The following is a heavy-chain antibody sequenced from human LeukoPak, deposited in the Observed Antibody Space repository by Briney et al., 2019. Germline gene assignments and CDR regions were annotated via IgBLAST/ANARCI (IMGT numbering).Heavy chain of an antibody. CDR1: GYSFTNYD. D-gene: IGHD6-13*01. V-gene: IGHV1-8*03. CDR2: MNPKSGDT. J-gene: IGHJ1*01. CDR3: ARAPIGSSWFQGYFQH. Sequence: ASVKVSCKASGYSFTNYDINWVRQATGQGLEWMGWMNPKSGDTGYSQKFQGRVFITRDTSINTAYMELSSLGSDDTAVYYCARAPIGSSWFQGYFQHWGQGTLVTVSS.